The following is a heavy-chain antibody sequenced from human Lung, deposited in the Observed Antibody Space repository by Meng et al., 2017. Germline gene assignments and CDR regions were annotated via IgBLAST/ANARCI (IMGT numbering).Heavy chain of an antibody. CDR1: GRSLRHSH. J-gene: IGHJ4*02. CDR3: ARAPTNMAHDFDY. CDR2: NKPSRDT. V-gene: IGHV4-34*01. D-gene: IGHD5-24*01. Sequence: LRPWGVRLCDPSGTLSLPSCASGRSLRHSHWGWIRPPPGKGLEWIAENKPSRDTNYNPPLQRRATHALDTAQKTLSPKLSSGNAADSAVYLWARAPTNMAHDFDYWGQGTLVTVSS.